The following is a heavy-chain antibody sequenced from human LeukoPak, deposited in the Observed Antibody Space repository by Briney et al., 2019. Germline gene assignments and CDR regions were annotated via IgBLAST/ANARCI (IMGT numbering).Heavy chain of an antibody. J-gene: IGHJ4*02. V-gene: IGHV4-39*07. CDR3: ARDLPIRGFDY. Sequence: SETLSLTCTVSGGSISSSSYYWSWIRQPPGTGLEWIGSIYYSGSTYYNPSLKSRVTISVDTSKNQFSLKLSSVTAADTAVYYCARDLPIRGFDYWGQGTLVTVSS. CDR2: IYYSGST. CDR1: GGSISSSSYY.